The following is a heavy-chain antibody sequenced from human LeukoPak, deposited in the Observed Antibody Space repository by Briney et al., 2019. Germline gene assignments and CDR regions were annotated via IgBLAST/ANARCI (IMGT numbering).Heavy chain of an antibody. CDR2: ISSSSSYI. CDR1: AFTFSSYS. V-gene: IGHV3-21*01. D-gene: IGHD1-26*01. CDR3: ARDLSVGAKPDLGFDY. Sequence: GGSLRLSCAASAFTFSSYSMNWVRQAPGKGLEWVSSISSSSSYIYYADSLKGRFTISRDNAKKSLYLQMNSLRAEDTAVYYCARDLSVGAKPDLGFDYWGQGSLVTVSS. J-gene: IGHJ4*02.